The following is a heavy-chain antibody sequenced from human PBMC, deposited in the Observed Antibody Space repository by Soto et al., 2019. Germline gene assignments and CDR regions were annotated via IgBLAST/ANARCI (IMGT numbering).Heavy chain of an antibody. D-gene: IGHD3-10*01. CDR2: IVVGSGNT. CDR1: GFTFTSSA. J-gene: IGHJ4*02. V-gene: IGHV1-58*01. CDR3: ARGSMEIDY. Sequence: ASVKVSCKASGFTFTSSAVQWVRQARGQRLEWIGWIVVGSGNTNYAQKFQGRVTMTTDTSTSTAYMELRSLRSDDTAVYYCARGSMEIDYWGQGTLVTVSS.